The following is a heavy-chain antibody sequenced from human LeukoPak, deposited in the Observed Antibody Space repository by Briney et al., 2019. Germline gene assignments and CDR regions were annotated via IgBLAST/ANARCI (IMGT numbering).Heavy chain of an antibody. V-gene: IGHV3-53*05. CDR3: AKDGATIRDGLDY. CDR1: GFTVSSNY. Sequence: GGSLRLSCAASGFTVSSNYMSWVRQAPGKGLEWVSVIYSGGSTYYADSVKGRFTISRDNSKNTLYLQMNSLRAEDTAVYFCAKDGATIRDGLDYWGQGTLVTVSS. D-gene: IGHD5-24*01. J-gene: IGHJ4*02. CDR2: IYSGGST.